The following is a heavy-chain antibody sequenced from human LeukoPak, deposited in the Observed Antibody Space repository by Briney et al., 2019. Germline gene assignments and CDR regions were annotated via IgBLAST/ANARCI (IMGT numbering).Heavy chain of an antibody. J-gene: IGHJ5*02. Sequence: PSETLSLTCAVYGGSLSGYYWSWIRQPPGKGLEWIGEINHSGTTNYSPSLKSRVNISVDTSKNQFSLKLNSVTAADTAVYYCMRPPRTTVRGAINGFDPWGQGTLVTVSS. CDR3: MRPPRTTVRGAINGFDP. CDR2: INHSGTT. CDR1: GGSLSGYY. D-gene: IGHD3-10*01. V-gene: IGHV4-34*01.